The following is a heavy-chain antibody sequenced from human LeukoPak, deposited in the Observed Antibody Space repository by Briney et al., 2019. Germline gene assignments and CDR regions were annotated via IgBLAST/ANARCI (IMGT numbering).Heavy chain of an antibody. V-gene: IGHV1-2*02. CDR1: GYTFTGYY. CDR2: INPNSGGT. Sequence: ASVKGSCKASGYTFTGYYMHWVRQAPGQGLEWMGWINPNSGGTNYAQKFQGRVTMTRDTSISTAYMELSRLRSDDTAVYYCGRRLCSGDTCYHNDYWGQGTLVTVSS. J-gene: IGHJ4*02. CDR3: GRRLCSGDTCYHNDY. D-gene: IGHD2-15*01.